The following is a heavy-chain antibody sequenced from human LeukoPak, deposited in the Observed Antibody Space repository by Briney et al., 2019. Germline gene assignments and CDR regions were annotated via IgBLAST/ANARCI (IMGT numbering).Heavy chain of an antibody. CDR1: GYTFTGYY. V-gene: IGHV1-46*01. CDR3: ARVQYYGSGSHQYYFDY. J-gene: IGHJ4*02. Sequence: ASVKVSCKASGYTFTGYYMHWVRQAPGQGLEWMGIINPSGGSTSYAQKFQGRVTMTRNTPTSTVYMELSSLRSDDTAVYYCARVQYYGSGSHQYYFDYWGQGTLVTVSS. CDR2: INPSGGST. D-gene: IGHD3-10*01.